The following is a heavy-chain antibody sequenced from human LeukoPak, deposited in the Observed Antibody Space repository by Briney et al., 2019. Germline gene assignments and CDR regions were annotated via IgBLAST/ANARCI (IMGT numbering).Heavy chain of an antibody. V-gene: IGHV3-7*01. J-gene: IGHJ4*02. D-gene: IGHD6-13*01. CDR3: VREGAASGLPWH. CDR2: IKQDGSQI. CDR1: SGSFSDFY. Sequence: ETLSLTCAVYSGSFSDFYWTWIRQPPGKGPEWVANIKQDGSQIHYVDSVKGRFTISRDNAKNSLYLQMNGLRAEDTAVYYCVREGAASGLPWHWGQGTLVTVSS.